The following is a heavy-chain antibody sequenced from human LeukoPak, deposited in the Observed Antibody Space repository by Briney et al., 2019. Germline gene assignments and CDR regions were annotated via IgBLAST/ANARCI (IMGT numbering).Heavy chain of an antibody. CDR3: ARQLWLPNYYYYYMDV. J-gene: IGHJ6*03. Sequence: ASVKVSCKASGYTFTSYGISWVRQAPGQGLEWMGWISAYNGNTNYAQKLQGRVTMTTDTSTSTAYMELRSLRPDDTAVYYCARQLWLPNYYYYYMDVWGKGTTVTVSS. CDR1: GYTFTSYG. D-gene: IGHD5-18*01. V-gene: IGHV1-18*01. CDR2: ISAYNGNT.